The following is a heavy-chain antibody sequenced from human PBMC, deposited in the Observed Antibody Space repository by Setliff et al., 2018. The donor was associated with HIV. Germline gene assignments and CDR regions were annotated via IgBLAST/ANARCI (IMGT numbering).Heavy chain of an antibody. D-gene: IGHD3-22*01. CDR1: GGSISSSNW. V-gene: IGHV4-4*02. Sequence: LRRPLSLTCAVSGGSISSSNWWSWVRQSPGKGREWIGDIYHSGSTGYNPSLKSRVTISVDKSRNQFSLKLSSVTAADTAVYYCARTHSGYFPYYFDYWGQGTLVTVSS. CDR2: IYHSGST. CDR3: ARTHSGYFPYYFDY. J-gene: IGHJ4*02.